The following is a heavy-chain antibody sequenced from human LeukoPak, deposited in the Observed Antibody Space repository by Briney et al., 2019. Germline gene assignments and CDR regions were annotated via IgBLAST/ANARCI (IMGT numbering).Heavy chain of an antibody. D-gene: IGHD3-9*01. CDR3: ASRIPYYDILTGYYTGSWFDP. V-gene: IGHV4-34*01. CDR1: GGSFSGYY. CDR2: INHSGST. Sequence: SETLSLTCAVYGGSFSGYYWSWIRQPPGKGLEWIGEINHSGSTNYNPSLKSRVTISVDTSKNQFSLKLSSVTAADTAVYYCASRIPYYDILTGYYTGSWFDPWGQGTLVTVSS. J-gene: IGHJ5*02.